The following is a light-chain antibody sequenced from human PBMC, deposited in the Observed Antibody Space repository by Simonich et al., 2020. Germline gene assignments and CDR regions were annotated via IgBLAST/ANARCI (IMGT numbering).Light chain of an antibody. J-gene: IGKJ2*01. CDR1: QSVLYSSNNKNY. CDR3: QQYYSTPYT. Sequence: DIVMTQSPDSLAGSLGERATIHCKSSQSVLYSSNNKNYLAWYQQKPGQPPKLLIYWESTRESGFPDRFSGSGSGTDFTLTISSLQAEDVAVYYCQQYYSTPYTFGQGTKLEIK. CDR2: WES. V-gene: IGKV4-1*01.